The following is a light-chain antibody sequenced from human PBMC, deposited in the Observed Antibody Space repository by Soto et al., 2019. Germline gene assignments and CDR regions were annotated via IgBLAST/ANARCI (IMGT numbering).Light chain of an antibody. J-gene: IGLJ2*01. CDR3: AAWDDSLSGVV. Sequence: QPVVTQPPSASGTPGQRVTISCSGSSSNIGINYVYWYQQLPGTAPKLLIYRNNQRPSGVPDRFSGSKSGTSASLAISGLRSEDEADYYCAAWDDSLSGVVFGGGTKLTVL. V-gene: IGLV1-47*01. CDR2: RNN. CDR1: SSNIGINY.